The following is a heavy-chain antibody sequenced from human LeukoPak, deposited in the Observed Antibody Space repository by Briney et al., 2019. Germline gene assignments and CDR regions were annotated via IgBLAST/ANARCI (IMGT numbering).Heavy chain of an antibody. CDR1: GFTFSSYS. V-gene: IGHV3-48*04. D-gene: IGHD3-22*01. CDR3: ARSPYYDSSGYYAY. CDR2: ISGSGSTI. Sequence: GGSLRLSCAASGFTFSSYSMNRVRQAPGRGLEWVSYISGSGSTIYYADSVKGRFTISRDNAKNSLYLQMNSLRAEDTAVYYCARSPYYDSSGYYAYWGQGTLVTVSS. J-gene: IGHJ4*02.